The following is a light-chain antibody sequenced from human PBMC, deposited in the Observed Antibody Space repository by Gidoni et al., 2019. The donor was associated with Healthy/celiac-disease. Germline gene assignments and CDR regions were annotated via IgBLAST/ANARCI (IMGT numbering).Light chain of an antibody. J-gene: IGKJ4*01. CDR1: QSISSW. CDR3: QQYNSYPT. Sequence: DTQMTQSPSTLSASVGDRVTITCRASQSISSWLAWYQQKPGKAPKLLIYDASSLESGVPSRFSGSGSGTEFTLTISSLQPDDFATYYCQQYNSYPTFGGGTKVEIK. CDR2: DAS. V-gene: IGKV1-5*01.